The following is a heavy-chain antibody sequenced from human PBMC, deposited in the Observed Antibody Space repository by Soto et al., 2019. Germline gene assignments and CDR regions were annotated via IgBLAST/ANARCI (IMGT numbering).Heavy chain of an antibody. CDR1: GFTFANYP. CDR2: IRSQAYGGTA. D-gene: IGHD1-1*01. CDR3: TKNDDHGTE. J-gene: IGHJ1*01. Sequence: PGGSLRLSCATSGFTFANYPMSWVRQAPGKGPEWLGFIRSQAYGGTADYAASVEGRFNISRDDSTSIAYLQMNNLKTEDTAVSYCTKNDDHGTEWGKGTVATV. V-gene: IGHV3-49*04.